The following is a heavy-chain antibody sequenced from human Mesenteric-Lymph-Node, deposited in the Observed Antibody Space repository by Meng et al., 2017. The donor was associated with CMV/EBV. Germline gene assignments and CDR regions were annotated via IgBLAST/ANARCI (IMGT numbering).Heavy chain of an antibody. CDR2: ISGDGTTR. D-gene: IGHD2-2*01. Sequence: FNRYWMHWVRQAPGKGLMWVSRISGDGTTRDYADSVKGRFTISRDDANNIVYLQMNSLRAEDTAVYYCARGYSKDCSGTSCYVPFDYWGQGTPVTVSS. CDR3: ARGYSKDCSGTSCYVPFDY. CDR1: FNRYW. V-gene: IGHV3-74*01. J-gene: IGHJ4*02.